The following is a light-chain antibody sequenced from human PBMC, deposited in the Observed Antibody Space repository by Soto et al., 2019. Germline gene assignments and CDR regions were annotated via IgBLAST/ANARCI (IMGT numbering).Light chain of an antibody. Sequence: EIVLTQFPGTLSLSPGERATLSCRASQSVSSSYLAWYQQKPGQAPRLLIYGASTRATGIPDRFSGSGSGTDFTLTISRVEPEDFAVYYCQHYGSSRTFGQGTKVEIK. CDR3: QHYGSSRT. V-gene: IGKV3-20*01. CDR1: QSVSSSY. CDR2: GAS. J-gene: IGKJ1*01.